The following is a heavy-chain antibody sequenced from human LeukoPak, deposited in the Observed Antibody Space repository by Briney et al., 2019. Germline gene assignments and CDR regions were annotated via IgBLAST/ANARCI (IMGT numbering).Heavy chain of an antibody. CDR2: INPNSGGT. Sequence: GASVKVSCKASGYSFTGYYMHWVRQAPGQGLEGMGWINPNSGGTNYAQKFQGRVTMTRDTSISTAYMELSRLRSDDTAVYYCARANFDYVWGSYRVNYYDYWGQGTLVTVSS. CDR1: GYSFTGYY. V-gene: IGHV1-2*02. J-gene: IGHJ4*02. D-gene: IGHD3-16*02. CDR3: ARANFDYVWGSYRVNYYDY.